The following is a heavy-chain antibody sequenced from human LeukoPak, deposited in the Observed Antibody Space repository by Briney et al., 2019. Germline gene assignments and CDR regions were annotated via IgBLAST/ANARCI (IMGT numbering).Heavy chain of an antibody. V-gene: IGHV3-30*04. Sequence: PGGSLRLSCAASGFTFSSYAMHWVRQAPGKGLEWVAVISYDGSNKYYADSVKGRFTISRDNSKNTLYLQMNSLRAEDTAVYYCARDGLAGFGFDYWGQGTLVTVSS. D-gene: IGHD3-3*01. CDR3: ARDGLAGFGFDY. CDR1: GFTFSSYA. CDR2: ISYDGSNK. J-gene: IGHJ4*02.